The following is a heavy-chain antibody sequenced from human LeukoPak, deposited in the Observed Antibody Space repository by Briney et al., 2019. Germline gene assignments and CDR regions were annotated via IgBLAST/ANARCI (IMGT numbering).Heavy chain of an antibody. V-gene: IGHV3-23*01. CDR2: ISGSGGST. J-gene: IGHJ4*01. D-gene: IGHD1-26*01. CDR3: AKDPIGWELLPTHLDY. Sequence: GGSLRCSGAASGFTCSSYARSWVRQAPGKGREWGSAISGSGGSTYYADSVKGRFTISRDNSKNTLYLQLNSLRAEDTAVYYCAKDPIGWELLPTHLDYWGHGTLVTVSS. CDR1: GFTCSSYA.